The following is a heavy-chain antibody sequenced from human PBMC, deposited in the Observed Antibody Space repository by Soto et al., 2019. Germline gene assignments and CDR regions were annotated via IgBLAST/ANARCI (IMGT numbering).Heavy chain of an antibody. CDR2: IIPIFGTA. V-gene: IGHV1-69*01. J-gene: IGHJ4*02. CDR3: ARVVLGDYDFWSGYYTLYYFDY. Sequence: QVQLVQSGAEVKKPGSSVKVSCKASGGTFSSYAISWVRQAPGQGLEWMGGIIPIFGTANYAQKFQGRVTITADESTSTDYMELSSLRSEDTAVYYCARVVLGDYDFWSGYYTLYYFDYWGQGTLVTVSS. CDR1: GGTFSSYA. D-gene: IGHD3-3*01.